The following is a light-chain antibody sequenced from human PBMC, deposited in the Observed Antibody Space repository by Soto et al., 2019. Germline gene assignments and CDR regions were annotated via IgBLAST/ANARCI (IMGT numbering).Light chain of an antibody. CDR2: KNN. V-gene: IGLV1-47*01. CDR1: SSNIGNND. CDR3: AAWDDSLGEV. Sequence: QSVLTQPPSASGTPVQRVTISCSGSSSNIGNNDVYWYQQFPGTAPKLVVYKNNQRPSGVPDRFSGSKSGTSASLAISGLRSEDEADYYCAAWDDSLGEVFGTGTKVTVL. J-gene: IGLJ1*01.